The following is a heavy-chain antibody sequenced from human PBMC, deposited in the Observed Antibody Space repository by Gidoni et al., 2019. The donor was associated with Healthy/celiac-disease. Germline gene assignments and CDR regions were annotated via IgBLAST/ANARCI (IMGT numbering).Heavy chain of an antibody. CDR1: GFTFSSYG. Sequence: QVQLVESGGGVVQPGRSLRLACAASGFTFSSYGMHWVRQAPGKGLEWVAVIRYDGSNKYYADSVKGRFTISRDNSKNTLYLQMNSLRAEDTAVYYCARGGGIAVAGNYYYYGMDVWGQGTTVTVSS. CDR3: ARGGGIAVAGNYYYYGMDV. V-gene: IGHV3-33*01. J-gene: IGHJ6*02. CDR2: IRYDGSNK. D-gene: IGHD6-19*01.